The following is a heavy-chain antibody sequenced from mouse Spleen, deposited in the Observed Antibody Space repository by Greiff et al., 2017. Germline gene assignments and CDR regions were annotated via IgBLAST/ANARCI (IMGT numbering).Heavy chain of an antibody. Sequence: LVESGPELVKPGASVKISCKASGYAFSSSWMNWVKQRPGQGLEWIGRIYPGDGDTNYNGKFKGKATLTADKSSSTAYMQLSSLTSVDSAVYFCARGGYRYDEVSFAYWGQGTLVTVSA. CDR3: ARGGYRYDEVSFAY. CDR2: IYPGDGDT. D-gene: IGHD2-14*01. CDR1: GYAFSSSW. V-gene: IGHV1-82*01. J-gene: IGHJ3*01.